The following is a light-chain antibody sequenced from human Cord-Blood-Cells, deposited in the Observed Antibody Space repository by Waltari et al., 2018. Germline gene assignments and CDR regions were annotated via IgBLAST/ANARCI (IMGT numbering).Light chain of an antibody. Sequence: QSALTQPPSASGSPGQSVTISCTGTSSDVGGYNYVSWYQQHPVKAPQRMIYEVSKRPSGVPDRFSASKSGNTASLSVSGLQAEDEAEYYCSSYAGSNNLYVFGTVTKVTVL. V-gene: IGLV2-8*01. CDR1: SSDVGGYNY. CDR2: EVS. CDR3: SSYAGSNNLYV. J-gene: IGLJ1*01.